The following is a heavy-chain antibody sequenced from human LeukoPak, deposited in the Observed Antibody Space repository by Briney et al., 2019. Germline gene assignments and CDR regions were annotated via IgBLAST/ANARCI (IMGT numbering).Heavy chain of an antibody. CDR3: ARIYGSGSYYNENWFDP. V-gene: IGHV5-51*01. Sequence: GESLKISCKGSGYSFTSYWIGWVRQMPGKGLEWMGIIYPGDSGTRYSPSFQGQVTISADKSISTAYLQWSSLKASDTAMYYCARIYGSGSYYNENWFDPWGQGTLITVSS. D-gene: IGHD3-10*01. CDR1: GYSFTSYW. CDR2: IYPGDSGT. J-gene: IGHJ5*02.